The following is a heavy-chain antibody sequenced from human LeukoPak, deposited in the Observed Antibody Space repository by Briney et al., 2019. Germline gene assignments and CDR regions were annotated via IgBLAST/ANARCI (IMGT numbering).Heavy chain of an antibody. Sequence: AGGPLRLSCAASGFTFSSYGMPGVRQAPGKGLEGVAVIWYDGSNKYYADSVKGRFTISRDNSKNTLYLQVNSLRAEDTAVDYCARGPYSSSYGVYYYGMDVWGQGTTVTVSS. CDR2: IWYDGSNK. J-gene: IGHJ6*02. CDR3: ARGPYSSSYGVYYYGMDV. CDR1: GFTFSSYG. D-gene: IGHD6-6*01. V-gene: IGHV3-33*01.